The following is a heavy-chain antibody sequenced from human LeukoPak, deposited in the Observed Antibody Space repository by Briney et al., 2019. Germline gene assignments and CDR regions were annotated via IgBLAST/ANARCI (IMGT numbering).Heavy chain of an antibody. J-gene: IGHJ4*02. CDR2: IYYSGST. D-gene: IGHD3-16*02. CDR3: ARGGDVWGSYRYVDY. Sequence: SETLSLTCTVSGGSITSSSYYWGWIRQPPGKGLEWIGSIYYSGSTYYNPSLKSRVTISVDTSKNQFSLKLSSVTAADTAVYYCARGGDVWGSYRYVDYWGQGTLVTVSS. V-gene: IGHV4-39*07. CDR1: GGSITSSSYY.